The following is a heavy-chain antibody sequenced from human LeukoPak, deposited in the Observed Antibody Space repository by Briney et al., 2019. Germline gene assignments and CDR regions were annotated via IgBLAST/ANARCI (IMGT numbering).Heavy chain of an antibody. CDR2: ISSDGGST. V-gene: IGHV3-64*02. Sequence: GGSLRLSCAVSGFSSSHVPMLWVRQPPGKGLEYVSDISSDGGSTYYADSVKGRFTISRENSKDTLYLQMGSLTAEDTAVYYCARGFSGTRSWGQGTLVSVSS. J-gene: IGHJ5*02. CDR3: ARGFSGTRS. D-gene: IGHD6-25*01. CDR1: GFSSSHVP.